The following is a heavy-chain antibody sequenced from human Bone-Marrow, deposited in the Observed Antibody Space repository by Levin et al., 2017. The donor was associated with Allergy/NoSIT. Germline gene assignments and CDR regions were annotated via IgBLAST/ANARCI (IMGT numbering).Heavy chain of an antibody. V-gene: IGHV4-39*01. CDR1: GGSINNYS. CDR2: IYYSGNT. CDR3: ARHGRSDFGPGSHYLDYYFYMDV. Sequence: PSETLSLTCTVSGGSINNYSWGWIRQPPGKGLEWIATIYYSGNTYYNPSLQSRVTISVDTSKNQFSLSLRSVTAADTSVYFCARHGRSDFGPGSHYLDYYFYMDVWGKGNTVTVSS. J-gene: IGHJ6*03. D-gene: IGHD3-10*01.